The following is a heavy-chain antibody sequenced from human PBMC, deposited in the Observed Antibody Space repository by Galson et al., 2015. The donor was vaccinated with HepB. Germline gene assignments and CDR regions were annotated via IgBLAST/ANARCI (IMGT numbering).Heavy chain of an antibody. CDR2: TYYRSKWYN. CDR3: ARAVGDIVVVPAAMDFDY. CDR1: GDSVSSNSAA. J-gene: IGHJ4*02. V-gene: IGHV6-1*01. Sequence: AISGDSVSSNSAAWNWIRQSPSRGLEWLGRTYYRSKWYNDYAVSVKSRITINPDTSKNQFSLQLNSVTPEDTAVYYCARAVGDIVVVPAAMDFDYWGQGTLVTVSS. D-gene: IGHD2-2*01.